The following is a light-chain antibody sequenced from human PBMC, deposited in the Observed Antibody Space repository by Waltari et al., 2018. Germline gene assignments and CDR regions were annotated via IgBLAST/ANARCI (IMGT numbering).Light chain of an antibody. J-gene: IGKJ3*01. CDR3: QQSYSTLT. Sequence: DIQMIQTPSSLSASVGDRVTITCRASRNINNYLNWYQQKPGKAPKRLIYAESSLQSGVPSRFSGSGSGTEFTLTISSLQPEDFATYYCQQSYSTLTFGPGTKVDIK. CDR2: AES. CDR1: RNINNY. V-gene: IGKV1-39*01.